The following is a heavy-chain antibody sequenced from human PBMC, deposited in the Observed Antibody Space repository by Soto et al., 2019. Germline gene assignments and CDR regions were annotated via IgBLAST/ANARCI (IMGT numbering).Heavy chain of an antibody. CDR2: INPNSGGT. CDR1: GYTFTGYY. D-gene: IGHD6-13*01. V-gene: IGHV1-2*02. CDR3: ARSGLEGSSWNIFYYYYGMDV. Sequence: AAVKVSCKASGYTFTGYYMHWVRQAPGQGLEWMGWINPNSGGTNYAQKFQGRVTMTRDTSISTAYMELSRLRSDDTAVYYCARSGLEGSSWNIFYYYYGMDVWGQGTTVTVSS. J-gene: IGHJ6*02.